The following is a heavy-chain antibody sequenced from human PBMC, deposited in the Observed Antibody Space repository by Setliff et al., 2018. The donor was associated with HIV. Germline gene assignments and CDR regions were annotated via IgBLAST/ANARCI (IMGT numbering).Heavy chain of an antibody. J-gene: IGHJ4*01. CDR1: GYTFSNFG. CDR2: ISAYNGNT. V-gene: IGHV1-18*01. Sequence: ASVKVSCKASGYTFSNFGISWVRQAPGQGLEWRGWISAYNGNTNYAQKLQGRVTMTTDTSTSTAYMELRSLRSDDTAVYYCARGPHESLDRGAKARGDYWGHGTLVTVSS. D-gene: IGHD1-26*01. CDR3: ARGPHESLDRGAKARGDY.